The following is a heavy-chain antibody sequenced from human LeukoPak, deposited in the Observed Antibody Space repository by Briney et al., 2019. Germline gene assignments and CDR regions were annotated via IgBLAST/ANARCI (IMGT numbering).Heavy chain of an antibody. CDR3: ARAFEYYYDSGGYYPAGY. J-gene: IGHJ4*02. V-gene: IGHV3-74*03. D-gene: IGHD3-22*01. Sequence: SGGSLRLSCVASGFTFSSYWMQWVRQVPGKGLVWVSRISRDGVTTKYADSVKGRFTISRDNAKNTLFLQMNSLRVEDTAVYYCARAFEYYYDSGGYYPAGYWGQGTLVIVSS. CDR1: GFTFSSYW. CDR2: ISRDGVTT.